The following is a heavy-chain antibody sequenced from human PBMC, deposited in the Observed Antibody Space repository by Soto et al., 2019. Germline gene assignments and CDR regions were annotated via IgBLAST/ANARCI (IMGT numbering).Heavy chain of an antibody. CDR1: GGSISSYY. CDR2: IYYSGST. J-gene: IGHJ4*02. Sequence: SETLSLTCTVSGGSISSYYWNWIRQPPGKGLEWIGYIYYSGSTNYNPSLKSRVTISVDKSKNQFSLKLSSVTAADTAVYYCARLHRYCSGGSCYLLDYWGQGTLVTVSS. CDR3: ARLHRYCSGGSCYLLDY. V-gene: IGHV4-59*08. D-gene: IGHD2-15*01.